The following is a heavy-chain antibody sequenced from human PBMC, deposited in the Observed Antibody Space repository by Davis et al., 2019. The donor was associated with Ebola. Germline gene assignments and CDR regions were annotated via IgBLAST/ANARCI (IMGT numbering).Heavy chain of an antibody. CDR2: INAGNGDT. CDR3: ARARREQQLVGSNWFDP. CDR1: GYIFTSYA. V-gene: IGHV1-3*01. Sequence: ASVKVSCKASGYIFTSYAMHWVRQAPGQRLEWMGWINAGNGDTKYSQKFRGRVTITRDTSTSTAYMELRSLRSDDTAVYYCARARREQQLVGSNWFDPWGQGTLVTVSS. D-gene: IGHD6-13*01. J-gene: IGHJ5*02.